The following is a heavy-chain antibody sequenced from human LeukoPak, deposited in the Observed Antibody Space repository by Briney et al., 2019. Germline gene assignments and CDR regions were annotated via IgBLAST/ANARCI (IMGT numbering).Heavy chain of an antibody. J-gene: IGHJ4*02. CDR1: GFTFSSYG. V-gene: IGHV3-30*02. CDR2: IRYDGSNK. CDR3: ANLLHPYSSGWVLRDY. Sequence: GGSLRLSCAASGFTFSSYGMHWVRQAPGKGLEWVAFIRYDGSNKYYADSVKGRFTIFRDNSKNTLYLQMNSLRAEDTAVYYCANLLHPYSSGWVLRDYWGQGTLLTVSS. D-gene: IGHD6-19*01.